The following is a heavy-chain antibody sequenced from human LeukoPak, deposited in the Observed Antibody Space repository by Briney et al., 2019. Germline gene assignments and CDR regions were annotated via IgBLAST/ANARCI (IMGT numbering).Heavy chain of an antibody. J-gene: IGHJ3*02. CDR2: IRHDGSNK. D-gene: IGHD4-17*01. CDR3: ARLDYVDAFDI. CDR1: GFTFSSFG. Sequence: PGGSLRLSCAASGFTFSSFGMHWVRQAPGKGLEWVTFIRHDGSNKYYADSVKGRFTISRDNAKNSLYLQMNSLRAEDTAVYYCARLDYVDAFDIWGQGTMVTVSS. V-gene: IGHV3-30*02.